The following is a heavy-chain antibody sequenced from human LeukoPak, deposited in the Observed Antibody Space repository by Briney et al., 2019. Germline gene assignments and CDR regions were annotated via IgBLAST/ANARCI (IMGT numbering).Heavy chain of an antibody. J-gene: IGHJ4*02. V-gene: IGHV1-2*02. CDR2: INPNSGGT. CDR1: GYTFTGYY. Sequence: ASVKVSCTASGYTFTGYYMHWVRQAPGQGLEWMGWINPNSGGTNYAQKFQGRVTMTRDTSISTAYMELSRLRSDDTAVYYCASTLNCSSTSCYMCGWGQGTLVTVSS. D-gene: IGHD2-2*02. CDR3: ASTLNCSSTSCYMCG.